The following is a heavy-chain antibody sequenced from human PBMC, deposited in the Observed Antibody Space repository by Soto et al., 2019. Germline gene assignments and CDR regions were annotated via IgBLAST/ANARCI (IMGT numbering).Heavy chain of an antibody. D-gene: IGHD3-9*01. V-gene: IGHV1-18*01. Sequence: GASVKVSCKASGYTFTSYGISWVRQAPGQGLEWMGWISAYNGNTNYAQKLQGRVTMTTDTSTSTAYMELRSLRSDDTAVYYCARTYYDILTGYYPSENPYYYYGMDVWGQGTTVTVSS. J-gene: IGHJ6*02. CDR1: GYTFTSYG. CDR3: ARTYYDILTGYYPSENPYYYYGMDV. CDR2: ISAYNGNT.